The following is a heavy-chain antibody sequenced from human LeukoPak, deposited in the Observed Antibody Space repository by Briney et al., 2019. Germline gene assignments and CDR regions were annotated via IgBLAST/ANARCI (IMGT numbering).Heavy chain of an antibody. CDR1: GGSISSSNW. V-gene: IGHV4-4*02. J-gene: IGHJ3*02. CDR2: IYHSGST. Sequence: SETLSLTCAVSGGSISSSNWWSWVRQPPGKGLEWIGEIYHSGSTNYNPSLKSRVTISVDTSKNQFSLKLSSVTAADTAVYYCARSTTVTTSRDAFDIWGQGTMVTVSS. D-gene: IGHD4-17*01. CDR3: ARSTTVTTSRDAFDI.